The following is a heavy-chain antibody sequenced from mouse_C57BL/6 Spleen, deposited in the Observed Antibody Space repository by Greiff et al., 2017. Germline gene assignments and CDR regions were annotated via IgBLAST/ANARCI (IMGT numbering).Heavy chain of an antibody. CDR2: IYPGDGDT. V-gene: IGHV1-82*01. D-gene: IGHD1-1*01. J-gene: IGHJ2*01. Sequence: VKLQESGPELVKPGASVKISCKASGYAFSSSWMNWVKQRPGKGLEWIGRIYPGDGDTNYNGKFKGKATLTADKSSSTAYMQLSSLTSEDSAVYFCAREDYDGSPLDYWGQGTTLTVSS. CDR1: GYAFSSSW. CDR3: AREDYDGSPLDY.